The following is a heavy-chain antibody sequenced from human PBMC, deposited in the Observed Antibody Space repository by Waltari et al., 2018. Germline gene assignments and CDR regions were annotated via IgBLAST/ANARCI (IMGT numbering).Heavy chain of an antibody. D-gene: IGHD3-3*01. CDR1: GGSISSYY. Sequence: QVQLQESGPGLVKPSETLSLTCTVPGGSISSYYWRWIRQPAGKGREWIGRIYTIESRHYNPTLRSRVTMSVDTSKNQFSLKLSSVTAAVTAVDYCAREHYDLWSGYDSDGDAFDIWGQGTMVTVSS. J-gene: IGHJ3*02. V-gene: IGHV4-4*07. CDR3: AREHYDLWSGYDSDGDAFDI. CDR2: IYTIESR.